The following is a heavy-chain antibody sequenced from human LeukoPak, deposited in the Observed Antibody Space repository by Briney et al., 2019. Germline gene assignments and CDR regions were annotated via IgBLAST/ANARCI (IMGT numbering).Heavy chain of an antibody. CDR2: IYYSGTT. Sequence: PSEALSLTCTVSGGSVSSGGHYWNWIRHHPGKGLEWIGHIYYSGTTSYNPSLKSRLTISVDTSKNQFSLKLTSVTAADTAIHYCARDPPGSGGYTTWGQGTLVTVSS. CDR3: ARDPPGSGGYTT. J-gene: IGHJ4*02. CDR1: GGSVSSGGHY. D-gene: IGHD2-15*01. V-gene: IGHV4-31*03.